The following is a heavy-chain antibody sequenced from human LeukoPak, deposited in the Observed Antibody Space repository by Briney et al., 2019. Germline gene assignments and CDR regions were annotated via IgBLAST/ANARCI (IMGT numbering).Heavy chain of an antibody. V-gene: IGHV4-30-4*01. J-gene: IGHJ4*02. CDR2: IYHSGIT. D-gene: IGHD3-22*01. CDR1: GGSISSGGYY. Sequence: SETLSLTCTVSGGSISSGGYYWTWIRQHPGKGLEWIGHIYHSGITYYNPSLKSRVTISVGTSKNQFSLKLSSVTAADTAVYYCARERVWLRHFDYWGQGTLVTVSS. CDR3: ARERVWLRHFDY.